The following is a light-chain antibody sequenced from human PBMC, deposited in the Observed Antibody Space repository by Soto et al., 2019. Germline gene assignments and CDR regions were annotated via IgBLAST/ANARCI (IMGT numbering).Light chain of an antibody. CDR2: EVS. CDR3: SPYTSSSTPYV. J-gene: IGLJ1*01. V-gene: IGLV2-14*01. Sequence: QSALTQPASVSGSPGQSITISCTGASSDVGGHNYVSWYQQHPGKAPKLMIYEVSNRPSGVSNRFSGSKSGKTASLTISGLQAEDEADYYCSPYTSSSTPYVFGTGTKVTVL. CDR1: SSDVGGHNY.